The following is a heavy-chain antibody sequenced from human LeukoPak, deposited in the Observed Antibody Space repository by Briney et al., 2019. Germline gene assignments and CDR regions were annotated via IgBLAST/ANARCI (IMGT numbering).Heavy chain of an antibody. Sequence: ASVKVSCKASGGTFSSYAISWVRQAPGQGLEWMGGIIPIFGTANYAQKFQGRVTITTDESTSTAYMELRSLRSDDTAVYYCAREEGQQLVQDYWGQGTLVTVSS. CDR2: IIPIFGTA. D-gene: IGHD6-13*01. CDR3: AREEGQQLVQDY. J-gene: IGHJ4*02. CDR1: GGTFSSYA. V-gene: IGHV1-69*05.